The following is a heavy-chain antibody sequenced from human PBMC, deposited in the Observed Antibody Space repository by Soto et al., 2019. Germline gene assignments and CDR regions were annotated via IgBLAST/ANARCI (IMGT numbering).Heavy chain of an antibody. CDR1: GFPLTNSGVG. D-gene: IGHD3-10*01. J-gene: IGHJ5*01. CDR3: AHRDGVGEFDS. Sequence: QITLKETGPTLVKPTQTLTLTCTFSGFPLTNSGVGVGWIRQPPGKALERLALIYWDDDKRYSPSLNSRLTITKDTSRNQVVLTMTNMDPVDTATYFSAHRDGVGEFDSWGQGTLVTVSS. V-gene: IGHV2-5*02. CDR2: IYWDDDK.